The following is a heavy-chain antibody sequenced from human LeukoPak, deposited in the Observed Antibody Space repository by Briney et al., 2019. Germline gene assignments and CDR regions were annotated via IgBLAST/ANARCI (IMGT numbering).Heavy chain of an antibody. CDR3: ATPGRYCSGGSCFYFDY. V-gene: IGHV3-23*01. J-gene: IGHJ4*02. CDR2: ISGSGGST. D-gene: IGHD2-15*01. Sequence: PGGSLRLSCAASGFTFSSYAMSWVRQAPGKGLEWVSAISGSGGSTYYADSVKGRFTISRDNSKNTLYLQMNSLRAEDTAVYYCATPGRYCSGGSCFYFDYWGQGTLVTVSS. CDR1: GFTFSSYA.